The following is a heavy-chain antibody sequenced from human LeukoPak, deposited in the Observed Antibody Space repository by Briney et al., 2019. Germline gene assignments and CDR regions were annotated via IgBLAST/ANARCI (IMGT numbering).Heavy chain of an antibody. J-gene: IGHJ6*02. D-gene: IGHD5-18*01. V-gene: IGHV1-69*13. CDR1: GGTFSIYA. CDR2: IIPIFGTA. Sequence: SVKVSCKASGGTFSIYAISCVPHAPGQGRECMVGIIPIFGTANYAQKFQGRVTITADESTSTAYMEMSSLRSEDTAVYYCARDRYSYDIYYYYGMDVWGQGTTVTVSS. CDR3: ARDRYSYDIYYYYGMDV.